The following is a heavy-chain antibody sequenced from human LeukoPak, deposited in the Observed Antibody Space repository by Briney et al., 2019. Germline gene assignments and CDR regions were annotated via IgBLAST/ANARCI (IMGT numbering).Heavy chain of an antibody. CDR3: ARDRPSWSGDKSIHY. CDR1: GGSISRYC. V-gene: IGHV4-59*12. D-gene: IGHD3-10*01. J-gene: IGHJ4*02. Sequence: SETLSLTCSVFGGSISRYCWSWIRQPPGKGLEWIGYMYYSGNTNYNPSLKSRVTTSVDTSRNQFSLKLTSVTAADTAVYYCARDRPSWSGDKSIHYWGQGTLVTVSS. CDR2: MYYSGNT.